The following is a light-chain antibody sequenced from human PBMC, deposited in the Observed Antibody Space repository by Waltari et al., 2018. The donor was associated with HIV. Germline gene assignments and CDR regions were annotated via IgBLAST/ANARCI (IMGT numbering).Light chain of an antibody. Sequence: SFELTQPPSVSVSPGQTAKITCSGDACAKQYTYWYQQKPGQAPVVVIYNDTERPSGIPERFSGSSSGTTVTLTISGVQAEDEADYYCQSADTSGTRVFGSGTKVTVL. CDR3: QSADTSGTRV. J-gene: IGLJ1*01. CDR1: ACAKQY. V-gene: IGLV3-25*03. CDR2: NDT.